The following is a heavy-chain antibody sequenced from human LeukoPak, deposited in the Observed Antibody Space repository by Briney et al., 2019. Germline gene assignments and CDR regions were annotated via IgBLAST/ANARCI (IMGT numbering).Heavy chain of an antibody. V-gene: IGHV3-9*03. J-gene: IGHJ5*02. D-gene: IGHD5-18*01. Sequence: PGGSLRLSCAASGFTFGDYAMHWVRLAPGTGLEWVSVSSWNSGSIGYADSVKGRFTISRDNAKNSLYLQMNSLRAEDMALYYCAKGGTSYGHSDWFDPWGQGTLVTVSS. CDR1: GFTFGDYA. CDR2: SSWNSGSI. CDR3: AKGGTSYGHSDWFDP.